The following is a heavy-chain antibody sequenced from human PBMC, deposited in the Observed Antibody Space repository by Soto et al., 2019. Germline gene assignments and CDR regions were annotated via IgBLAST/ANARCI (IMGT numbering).Heavy chain of an antibody. CDR3: AGCIAAAGGFDY. Sequence: ASVKVSCKASGYTFTSYGISWVRQAPGQGLEWMGWISAYNGNTNYAQKLQGRVTMTTDTSTSTAYMELRGLRSDDTAVYYCAGCIAAAGGFDYWGQGTLVTVSS. D-gene: IGHD6-13*01. CDR1: GYTFTSYG. CDR2: ISAYNGNT. V-gene: IGHV1-18*01. J-gene: IGHJ4*02.